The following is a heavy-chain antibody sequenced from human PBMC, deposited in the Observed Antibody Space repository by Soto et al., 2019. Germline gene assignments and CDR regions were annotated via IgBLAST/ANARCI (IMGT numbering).Heavy chain of an antibody. CDR2: IYYIGST. V-gene: IGHV4-59*01. D-gene: IGHD3-22*01. CDR1: GGSIGNYY. Sequence: SETLSLTCTVSGGSIGNYYWSWIRQPPGKGLEWIGYIYYIGSTNYNPSLKSRVTMSVDTSKIQFSLKLSSVTAADTAVYYCARVETYYYDSSGYGRDAFDIWGQGTMVT. CDR3: ARVETYYYDSSGYGRDAFDI. J-gene: IGHJ3*02.